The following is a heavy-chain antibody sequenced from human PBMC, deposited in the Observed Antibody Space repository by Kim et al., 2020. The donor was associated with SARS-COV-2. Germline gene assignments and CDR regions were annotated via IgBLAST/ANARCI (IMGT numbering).Heavy chain of an antibody. J-gene: IGHJ4*02. CDR3: ARGLLGSYGPFDY. V-gene: IGHV4-59*11. CDR2: VYSTGSA. D-gene: IGHD3-10*01. Sequence: SETLSLTCSISGGSIGSHYWTWIRQSPGKGLEWIGYVYSTGSANANPSLSSRVTISVDTAKTQFSLKVTSVTAADTATYHCARGLLGSYGPFDYLGQVIL. CDR1: GGSIGSHY.